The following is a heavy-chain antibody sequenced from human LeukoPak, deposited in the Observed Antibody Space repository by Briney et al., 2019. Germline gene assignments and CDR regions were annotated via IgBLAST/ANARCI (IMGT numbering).Heavy chain of an antibody. Sequence: PGGSLRLSCAASGFTFSSYAMHWVRQAPGKGLEWVAVISYDGSNKYYADSVKGRFTISRDNSKNTLYLQMNSLRAEDTAVYYCAKDREHDYGDYVEARFDYWGQGTLVTVSS. J-gene: IGHJ4*02. CDR3: AKDREHDYGDYVEARFDY. CDR1: GFTFSSYA. D-gene: IGHD4-17*01. CDR2: ISYDGSNK. V-gene: IGHV3-30-3*01.